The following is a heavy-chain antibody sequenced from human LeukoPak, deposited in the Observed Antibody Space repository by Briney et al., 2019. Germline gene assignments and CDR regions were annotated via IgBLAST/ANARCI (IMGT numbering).Heavy chain of an antibody. D-gene: IGHD3-22*01. V-gene: IGHV4-31*03. CDR2: IYYSGST. Sequence: PSETLSLTCTVSGGSISSGGYYWSWIRQHPGKGLEWIGYIYYSGSTYYNPSLKSRVTISVDTSKNQFSLKLSSVTAADTAVYFCARDLGNDSSGSPRAFDIWGQGTMVTVSS. CDR1: GGSISSGGYY. CDR3: ARDLGNDSSGSPRAFDI. J-gene: IGHJ3*02.